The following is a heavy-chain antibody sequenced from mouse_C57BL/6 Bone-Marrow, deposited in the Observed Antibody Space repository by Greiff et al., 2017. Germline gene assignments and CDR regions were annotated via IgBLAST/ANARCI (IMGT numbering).Heavy chain of an antibody. CDR3: ARSFYL. CDR1: GYTFTSYW. J-gene: IGHJ2*01. V-gene: IGHV1-55*01. CDR2: IYPGSGRP. D-gene: IGHD5-5*01. Sequence: QVQLQQPGAELVKPGASVKMSCKASGYTFTSYWITWVKQRPGQGLEWIGDIYPGSGRPHSTETFNSKATLTVDTSSSTAYMQLSSLTSEDTAVYYGARSFYLWGQGTTLTVSS.